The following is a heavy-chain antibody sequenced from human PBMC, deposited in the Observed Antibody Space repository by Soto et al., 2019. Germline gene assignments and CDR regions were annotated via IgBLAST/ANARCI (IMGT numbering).Heavy chain of an antibody. CDR1: GGTFSSYA. CDR3: ARTPFDGYSGYWYFDL. D-gene: IGHD5-18*01. J-gene: IGHJ2*01. Sequence: QVQLVQSGAEVKKPGSSVKVSCKASGGTFSSYAISWVRQAPGQGLEWMGGIIPIFGTANYAQKFQGRVTITADESTSTAYMELSGLRSEDTAVYYCARTPFDGYSGYWYFDLWGRGTLVTVSS. CDR2: IIPIFGTA. V-gene: IGHV1-69*12.